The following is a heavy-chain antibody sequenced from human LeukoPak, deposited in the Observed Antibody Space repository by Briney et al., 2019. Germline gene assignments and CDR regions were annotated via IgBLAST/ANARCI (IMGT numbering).Heavy chain of an antibody. D-gene: IGHD6-19*01. CDR3: ARVGSWYSSGWYYFDY. V-gene: IGHV4-59*01. J-gene: IGHJ4*02. CDR1: GGSISDYY. CDR2: IYYSGST. Sequence: SETLSLTCTVSGGSISDYYWSWIRQPPGKGLEWIGYIYYSGSTNYNPSPKSRVTISVDTSKNQFSLKLSSVTAADTAVYYCARVGSWYSSGWYYFDYWGQGTLVTVSS.